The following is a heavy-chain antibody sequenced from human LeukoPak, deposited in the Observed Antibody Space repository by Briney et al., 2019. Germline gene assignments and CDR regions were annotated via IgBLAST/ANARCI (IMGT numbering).Heavy chain of an antibody. J-gene: IGHJ4*02. V-gene: IGHV1-2*02. CDR2: INPNSGGT. CDR3: ARGEWLVLGDH. CDR1: GYNFNAYY. Sequence: ASVKVSCKASGYNFNAYYMHWVRQAPGQGPEWMGWINPNSGGTNYAQKFQGRVTLTRDTSINTVYMEVNRLTSDDTVVYYCARGEWLVLGDHWGQGTPVTVSS. D-gene: IGHD3-3*01.